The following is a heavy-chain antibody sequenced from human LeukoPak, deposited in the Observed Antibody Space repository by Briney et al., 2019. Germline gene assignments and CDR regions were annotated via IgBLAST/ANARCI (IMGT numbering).Heavy chain of an antibody. CDR2: ISYSGSTT. D-gene: IGHD2-8*01. V-gene: IGHV3-48*03. CDR3: TTPNEGNWFDP. J-gene: IGHJ5*02. CDR1: GXTFTNFE. Sequence: GGSLRLSCAASGXTFTNFEVNWVRQAPGKGLEWVSYISYSGSTTSYADSVKGRFTISRDNAKNSLYLQMNSLRAEDTALYYCTTPNEGNWFDPWGQGTLVTVSS.